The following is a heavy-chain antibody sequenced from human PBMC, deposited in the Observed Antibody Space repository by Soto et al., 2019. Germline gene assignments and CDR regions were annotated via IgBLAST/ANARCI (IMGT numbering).Heavy chain of an antibody. J-gene: IGHJ4*02. CDR2: INHSGST. Sequence: QVQLQQWGAGLLTPSETLSLTCAVSGGSFSAYYWSWIRQPPGKGLEWVGEINHSGSTNYNPSLKSRITISIDPSNKQCSLKLSSVTAADTAVYYCARGSGTSSWPQPDVDYWCQGILVTVSS. D-gene: IGHD6-13*01. CDR3: ARGSGTSSWPQPDVDY. CDR1: GGSFSAYY. V-gene: IGHV4-34*01.